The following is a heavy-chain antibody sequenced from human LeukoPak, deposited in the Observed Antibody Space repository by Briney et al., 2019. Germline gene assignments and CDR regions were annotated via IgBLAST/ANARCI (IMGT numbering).Heavy chain of an antibody. Sequence: PGGSLRLSCAASGFSFSTQSMNWVRQAPGKGLEWISFINLDGTDIHYGESVKGRFTISRDNAKNSLYLQMHTLRAEDTAVYYCAGDGVGVLPGDAFDIWSQGTMVTVSS. CDR2: INLDGTDI. V-gene: IGHV3-21*05. CDR1: GFSFSTQS. CDR3: AGDGVGVLPGDAFDI. D-gene: IGHD1-26*01. J-gene: IGHJ3*02.